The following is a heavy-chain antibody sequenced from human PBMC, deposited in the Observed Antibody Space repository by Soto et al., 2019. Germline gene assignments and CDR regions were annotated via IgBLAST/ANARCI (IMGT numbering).Heavy chain of an antibody. CDR2: INAGNGNT. CDR3: ARAMVRGVIITPGWYFDY. J-gene: IGHJ4*02. D-gene: IGHD3-10*01. CDR1: GYTFTSYA. V-gene: IGHV1-3*01. Sequence: ASVKVSCKASGYTFTSYAMHWVRQAPGQRLEWMGWINAGNGNTKYSQKFQGRVTITRDTSASTAYMGLSSLRSEDTAVYYCARAMVRGVIITPGWYFDYWGQGTLVTVSS.